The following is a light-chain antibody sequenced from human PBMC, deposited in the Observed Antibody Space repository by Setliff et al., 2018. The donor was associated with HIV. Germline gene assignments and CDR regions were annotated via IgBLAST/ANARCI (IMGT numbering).Light chain of an antibody. J-gene: IGLJ1*01. CDR2: EVS. V-gene: IGLV2-14*01. CDR3: SSYTSSSTYV. CDR1: SSDVGGYNY. Sequence: QSALTQPASVSGSPGQSITISCTGTSSDVGGYNYVSWYQQHPGKAPKLMIYEVSNRPSGVSNRFSGSKSGNTASLTISGLQAEDEADYYCSSYTSSSTYVFGTGDQGHR.